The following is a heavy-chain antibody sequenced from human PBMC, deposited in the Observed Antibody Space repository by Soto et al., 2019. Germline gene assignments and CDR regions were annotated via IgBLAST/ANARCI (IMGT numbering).Heavy chain of an antibody. CDR3: VKDGSSGWPYYYCMDV. Sequence: QVQLVESGGGVVQPGRSLRLSCAASGFTFSSYGMHWVRQAPGKGLEWVAVISYDGSNKYYADSLKGRFTVSRDNSKNKLYLQMSSLRAEDTAVYYCVKDGSSGWPYYYCMDVWGQGTTVTVSS. J-gene: IGHJ6*02. D-gene: IGHD6-19*01. CDR2: ISYDGSNK. V-gene: IGHV3-30*18. CDR1: GFTFSSYG.